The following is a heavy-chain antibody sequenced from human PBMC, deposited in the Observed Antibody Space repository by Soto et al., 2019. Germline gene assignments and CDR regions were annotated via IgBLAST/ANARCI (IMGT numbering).Heavy chain of an antibody. CDR3: ARDLGLNYGRTFDY. J-gene: IGHJ4*02. V-gene: IGHV3-33*01. CDR1: GFTFSGYT. CDR2: IWFDGSNK. D-gene: IGHD3-10*01. Sequence: PGGSLRLSCAASGFTFSGYTIHWVRQAPGKGLEWLALIWFDGSNKYYADSVKGRFTISRDNAKNTLYLQMNTLRAEDTAVYYCARDLGLNYGRTFDYWGQGTLVTVSS.